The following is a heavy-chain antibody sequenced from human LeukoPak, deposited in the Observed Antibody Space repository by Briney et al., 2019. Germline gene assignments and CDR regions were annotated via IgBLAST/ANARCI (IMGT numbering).Heavy chain of an antibody. CDR3: AKDLSYVRAAPRPDGLDF. J-gene: IGHJ4*02. V-gene: IGHV3-30*02. Sequence: GGSLRLSCAASGFTFSSYGMNWVRQAPGKGLEWVAFIRSDGSNKYYADSVKGRFTIARDNSKNTLYVQMNSLRAEDTAIYYCAKDLSYVRAAPRPDGLDFWGQGTLVTVSS. D-gene: IGHD6-6*01. CDR1: GFTFSSYG. CDR2: IRSDGSNK.